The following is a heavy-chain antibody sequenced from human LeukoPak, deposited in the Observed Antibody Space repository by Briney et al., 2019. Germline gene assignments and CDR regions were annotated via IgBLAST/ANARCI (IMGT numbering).Heavy chain of an antibody. D-gene: IGHD5-12*01. J-gene: IGHJ4*02. CDR3: AREYSASEH. CDR1: GYTFVGYY. CDR2: IDPYTGNT. Sequence: ASVKVSCKASGYTFVGYYLHWVRQAPGKGLEWMAWIDPYTGNTHYAQKFQGRITVTRDTSVSTTYMELSWLTSDDTARYYCAREYSASEHWGQGTLVTVSS. V-gene: IGHV1-2*02.